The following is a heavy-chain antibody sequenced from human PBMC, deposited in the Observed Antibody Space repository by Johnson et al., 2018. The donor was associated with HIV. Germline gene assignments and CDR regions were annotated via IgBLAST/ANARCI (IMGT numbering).Heavy chain of an antibody. CDR3: AWSIMGAGPFDI. CDR1: GFTVSSNY. CDR2: IDTDGSST. Sequence: EQLVESGGGLIQPGGSLRLSCAASGFTVSSNYMSWVRQAPGTGLVWVSRIDTDGSSTSYADSVKGRFTISRDNAKNTLYLQMHSLRAEDTAVYYCAWSIMGAGPFDIWGQGTMVSVSS. V-gene: IGHV3-74*02. J-gene: IGHJ3*02. D-gene: IGHD2-15*01.